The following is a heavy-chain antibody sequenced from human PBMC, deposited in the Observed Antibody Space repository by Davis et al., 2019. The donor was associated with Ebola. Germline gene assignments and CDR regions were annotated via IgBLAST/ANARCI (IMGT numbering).Heavy chain of an antibody. CDR2: INPKSGRT. J-gene: IGHJ4*02. CDR3: ARVEMISIGGVIVAARPIDY. V-gene: IGHV1-2*02. Sequence: ASVKVSCKASGYIFTDYYIHWVRQAPGQGLEWMGWINPKSGRTNYNQTFQGRVTMTRDTSISTAYMELSRLTSDDTAVYYCARVEMISIGGVIVAARPIDYWGQGTLVTVSS. CDR1: GYIFTDYY. D-gene: IGHD3-16*02.